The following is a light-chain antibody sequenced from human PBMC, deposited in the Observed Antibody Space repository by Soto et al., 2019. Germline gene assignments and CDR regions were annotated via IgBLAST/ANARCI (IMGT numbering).Light chain of an antibody. CDR2: EVT. Sequence: QSALTQPPSASGSPRQSVTISCTGTSSDVGGYNYVSWYQQHPGKVPKLLIYEVTRRPSGVPDRFSGSKSGNTASLTVSALQAEDEAHYYCSSYAGNNVALFGGGTQLTVL. CDR3: SSYAGNNVAL. J-gene: IGLJ2*01. CDR1: SSDVGGYNY. V-gene: IGLV2-8*01.